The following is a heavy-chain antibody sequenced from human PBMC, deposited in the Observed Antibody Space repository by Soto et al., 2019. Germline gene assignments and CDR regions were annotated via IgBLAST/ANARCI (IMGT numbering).Heavy chain of an antibody. CDR3: ARGLIAGTRVATFDP. J-gene: IGHJ5*02. CDR1: GYTFTSYD. D-gene: IGHD1-1*01. CDR2: TNPNSGNT. Sequence: ASVKVSCKASGYTFTSYDINWVRQATGQGLEWMGWTNPNSGNTGYAQKFQGRVTMTRNTSISTAYMELSSLRSEDTAVYYCARGLIAGTRVATFDPWGQGTLVTVSS. V-gene: IGHV1-8*01.